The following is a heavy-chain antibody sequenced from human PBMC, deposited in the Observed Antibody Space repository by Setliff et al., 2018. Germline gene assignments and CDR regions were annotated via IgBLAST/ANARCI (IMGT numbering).Heavy chain of an antibody. Sequence: GESLKISCAASGFTFSSYWMHWVRQAPGKGLVWVSRINSDGSSTSNADSVKGRCTISRDNAKNTLYLQMNSLRAEATAVSYCARALKGYFDYWGQGTLVTVSS. CDR1: GFTFSSYW. CDR2: INSDGSST. V-gene: IGHV3-74*01. J-gene: IGHJ4*02. CDR3: ARALKGYFDY.